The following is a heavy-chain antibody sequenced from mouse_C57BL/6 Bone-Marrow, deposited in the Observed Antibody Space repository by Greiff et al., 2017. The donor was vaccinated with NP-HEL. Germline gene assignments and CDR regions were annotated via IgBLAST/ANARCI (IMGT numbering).Heavy chain of an antibody. J-gene: IGHJ3*01. CDR3: AITGAWFAY. CDR1: GFSLTSYG. V-gene: IGHV2-6*01. CDR2: IWGVGST. Sequence: VKVVESGPGLVAPSQSLSITCTVSGFSLTSYGVDWVRQSPGKGLEWLGVIWGVGSTNYNSALKSRLSISKNNSKSQVFLKMNSLQTDDTAMYYCAITGAWFAYWGQGTLVTVSA. D-gene: IGHD4-1*01.